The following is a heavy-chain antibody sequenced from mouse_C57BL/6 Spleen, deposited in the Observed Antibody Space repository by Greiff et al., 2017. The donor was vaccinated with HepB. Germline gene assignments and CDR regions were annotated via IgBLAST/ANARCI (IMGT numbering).Heavy chain of an antibody. CDR3: ARREGDGGFAY. Sequence: QVQLQQSGAELVRPGTSVKMSCKASGYTFTNYWIGWAKQRPGHGLEWIGDIYPGGGYTNYNEKFKGKATLTAYKSSSTAYMQFSSLTSEDSAIYYCARREGDGGFAYWGQGTLVTVSA. V-gene: IGHV1-63*01. D-gene: IGHD2-13*01. J-gene: IGHJ3*01. CDR1: GYTFTNYW. CDR2: IYPGGGYT.